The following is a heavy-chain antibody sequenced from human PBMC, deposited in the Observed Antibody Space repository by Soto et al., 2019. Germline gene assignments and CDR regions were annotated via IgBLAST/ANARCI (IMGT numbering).Heavy chain of an antibody. CDR2: IYHSGST. Sequence: QVQLQESGPGLVKFSQTLSLTCTVSGGSIRTTRYYWSWIRQHPGKGLEWIAYIYHSGSTYYNPSLKSRVDMPVDTSSKQFSLRLSSVTAADTAVYYSARLTSADRSTISGGVIGTMDVWGQGTTVTVSS. V-gene: IGHV4-31*03. J-gene: IGHJ6*02. CDR3: ARLTSADRSTISGGVIGTMDV. CDR1: GGSIRTTRYY. D-gene: IGHD3-3*01.